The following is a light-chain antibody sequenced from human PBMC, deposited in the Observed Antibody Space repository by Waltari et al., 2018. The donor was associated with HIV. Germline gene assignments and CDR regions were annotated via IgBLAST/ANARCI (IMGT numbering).Light chain of an antibody. CDR1: QSVSSSY. CDR2: GAS. V-gene: IGKV3-20*01. J-gene: IGKJ5*01. Sequence: EIVLTQSPGTLSLSPGERATLSCRASQSVSSSYLAWYQQNPGQAPRILIYGASSRATGIPDRFSGSGSGTDFTLTISRLEPEDFAVYYCQQYGSSLITFGQGTRLEIK. CDR3: QQYGSSLIT.